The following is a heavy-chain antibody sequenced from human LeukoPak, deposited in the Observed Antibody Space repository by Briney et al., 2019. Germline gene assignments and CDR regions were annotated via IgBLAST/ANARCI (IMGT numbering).Heavy chain of an antibody. V-gene: IGHV4-59*01. Sequence: SETLSLTCTVSGGSISSYYWSWIRQPPGKGLEWIGYIYYSGSTNYNPSLKSRVTISVDTSKNQFSLKLSSVTAADTAVYYCAREGGIVAAGTSYFDYWGQGTLVTVSS. CDR3: AREGGIVAAGTSYFDY. CDR1: GGSISSYY. CDR2: IYYSGST. D-gene: IGHD6-13*01. J-gene: IGHJ4*02.